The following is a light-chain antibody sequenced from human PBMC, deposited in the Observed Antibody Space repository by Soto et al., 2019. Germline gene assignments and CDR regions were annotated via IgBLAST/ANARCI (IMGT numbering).Light chain of an antibody. V-gene: IGKV1-39*01. CDR2: AAA. CDR1: QAISTY. CDR3: QQSYKIPIT. Sequence: IQMTQSPSSLPASIGDKVTITCPASQAISTYLNWYEQKPGKAPKLLIYAAASLENGVPSKFSGSGSGTDFTLTIGSRQPKDFANFYCQQSYKIPITFGQVT. J-gene: IGKJ2*01.